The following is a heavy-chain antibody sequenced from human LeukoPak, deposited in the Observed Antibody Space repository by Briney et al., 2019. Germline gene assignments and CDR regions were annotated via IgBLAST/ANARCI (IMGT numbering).Heavy chain of an antibody. V-gene: IGHV1-69*05. J-gene: IGHJ5*02. CDR2: IIPIFGTS. CDR3: ARTKNSYTDINTAWFDP. CDR1: GGTFSSYA. D-gene: IGHD2-15*01. Sequence: VASVKVSCKASGGTFSSYAISWVRQAPGQGLEWMGRIIPIFGTSNYAQKFQGRVTITTDESTSTAYMELSSLRSEDTAVYYCARTKNSYTDINTAWFDPWGQGPLVTVSS.